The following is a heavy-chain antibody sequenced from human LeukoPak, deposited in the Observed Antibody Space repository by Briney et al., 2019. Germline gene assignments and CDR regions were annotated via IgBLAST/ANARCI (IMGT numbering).Heavy chain of an antibody. D-gene: IGHD6-13*01. CDR2: MNPNSGNT. J-gene: IGHJ3*02. CDR3: ARGLLSYSSSWSYAFDI. CDR1: GYTFTSYD. Sequence: ASVKVSCKASGYTFTSYDINWVRQATGQGLEWMGWMNPNSGNTGYAQKFQGRVTITRNTSISIAYMELSSLRSEDTAVYYCARGLLSYSSSWSYAFDIWGQGTMVTVSS. V-gene: IGHV1-8*03.